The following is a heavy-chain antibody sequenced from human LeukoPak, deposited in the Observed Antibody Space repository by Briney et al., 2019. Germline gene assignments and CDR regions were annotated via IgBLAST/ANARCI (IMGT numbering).Heavy chain of an antibody. J-gene: IGHJ5*02. Sequence: GGSLRLSCAASGFTVSSNYMSWVRQAPGKGLEWVSVIYSGGSTYYADYVKGRFTISRDNSKNTLYLQMNSLRAEDTAVYYCARVEEDYYDSSGYSNWFDPWGQGTLVTVSS. CDR1: GFTVSSNY. CDR2: IYSGGST. V-gene: IGHV3-53*01. D-gene: IGHD3-22*01. CDR3: ARVEEDYYDSSGYSNWFDP.